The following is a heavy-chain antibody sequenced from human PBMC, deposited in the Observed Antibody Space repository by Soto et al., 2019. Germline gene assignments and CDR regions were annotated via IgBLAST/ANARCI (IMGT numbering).Heavy chain of an antibody. CDR2: INSDGSST. CDR1: GFTFSSYW. D-gene: IGHD3-10*01. J-gene: IGHJ6*02. CDR3: ARDGSLGYGMDV. Sequence: GGSLRLSCAASGFTFSSYWMHWVRQAPGKGQVWVSRINSDGSSTSYADSVKGRFTISRDNAKNTLYLQMNSLRAEDTAVYYCARDGSLGYGMDVWGQGTTVTVSS. V-gene: IGHV3-74*01.